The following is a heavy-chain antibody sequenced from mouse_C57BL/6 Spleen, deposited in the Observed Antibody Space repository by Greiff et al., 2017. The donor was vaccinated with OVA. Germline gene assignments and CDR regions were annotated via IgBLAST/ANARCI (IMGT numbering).Heavy chain of an antibody. V-gene: IGHV3-6*01. Sequence: EVKLEESGPGLVKPSQSLSLTCSVTGYSITSGYYWNWIRQFPGNKLEWMGYISYDGSNNYNPSLKNRISITRDTSKNQFFLKLNSVTTEDTATYYCARASSGWGFAYWGQGTLVTVSA. CDR1: GYSITSGYY. D-gene: IGHD3-2*02. CDR3: ARASSGWGFAY. CDR2: ISYDGSN. J-gene: IGHJ3*01.